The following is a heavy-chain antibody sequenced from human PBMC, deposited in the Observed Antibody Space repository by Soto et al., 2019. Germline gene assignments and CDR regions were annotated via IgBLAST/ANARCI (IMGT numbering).Heavy chain of an antibody. J-gene: IGHJ3*02. Sequence: SVKVSCKASGGTFSSYTISWVRQAPGQGLEWMGRIIPILGIANYAQKFQGRVTITADKSTSTAYMELSSLRSEDTAVYYCASREKRIAARPGAFDIWGQGTXVTVSS. CDR3: ASREKRIAARPGAFDI. CDR2: IIPILGIA. CDR1: GGTFSSYT. V-gene: IGHV1-69*02. D-gene: IGHD6-6*01.